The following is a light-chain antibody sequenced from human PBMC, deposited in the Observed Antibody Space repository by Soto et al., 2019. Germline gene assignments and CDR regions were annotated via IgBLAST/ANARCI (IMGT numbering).Light chain of an antibody. J-gene: IGKJ2*01. Sequence: EIVMTQSPATLSVSPGGSATLSCRASQHVSSNFAWYRQKPGQAPTLVIYRASTRATGIPARFSGSGSGTGFTLTVSSLQSEDFAVYYCQQYNNWPYTFGQGTKLEIK. CDR1: QHVSSN. CDR3: QQYNNWPYT. CDR2: RAS. V-gene: IGKV3-15*01.